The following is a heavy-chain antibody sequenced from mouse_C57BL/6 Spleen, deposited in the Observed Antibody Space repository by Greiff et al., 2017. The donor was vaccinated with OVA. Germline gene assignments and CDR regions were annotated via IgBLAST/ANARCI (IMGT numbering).Heavy chain of an antibody. V-gene: IGHV1-82*01. Sequence: QVQLQQSGPELVKPGASVKISCKASGYAFSSSWMNWVKQRPGKGLEWIGRIYPGDGDTNYNGKFKGKATLTADKSSSTAYMQLSSLTSEDSAVYFCARGDYYGSSSYFDVWGTGTTVTVSS. D-gene: IGHD1-1*01. CDR3: ARGDYYGSSSYFDV. CDR1: GYAFSSSW. J-gene: IGHJ1*03. CDR2: IYPGDGDT.